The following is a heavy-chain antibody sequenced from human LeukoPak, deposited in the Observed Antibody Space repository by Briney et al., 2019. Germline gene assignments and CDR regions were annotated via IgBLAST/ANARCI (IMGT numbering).Heavy chain of an antibody. V-gene: IGHV1-46*01. CDR2: INPSGGST. Sequence: GASVKVSCKASGYTFTSYYMHWVRQAPGQGLEWMGIINPSGGSTSYAQKFQGRVTMTRDTSTSTVYMELSSLRSEDTALYYCARATRSFYYYMDVWGKGTTVTVS. CDR3: ARATRSFYYYMDV. J-gene: IGHJ6*03. CDR1: GYTFTSYY. D-gene: IGHD6-19*01.